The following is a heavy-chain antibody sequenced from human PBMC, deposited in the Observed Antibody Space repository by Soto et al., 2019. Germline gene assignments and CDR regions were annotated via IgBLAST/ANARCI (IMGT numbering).Heavy chain of an antibody. D-gene: IGHD3-3*01. J-gene: IGHJ5*02. CDR1: GGSFRGYY. CDR3: AIHDYDFWSGYFQSNWFDP. CDR2: INHSGST. V-gene: IGHV4-34*01. Sequence: QVQLQQWGAGLLKPSETLSLTCAVYGGSFRGYYWSWIRQPPGKGLEWIGEINHSGSTNYNPSLKSRVTLAVDTSKNQFSLKLSSVTAADTAVYYCAIHDYDFWSGYFQSNWFDPWGQGTLVTVSS.